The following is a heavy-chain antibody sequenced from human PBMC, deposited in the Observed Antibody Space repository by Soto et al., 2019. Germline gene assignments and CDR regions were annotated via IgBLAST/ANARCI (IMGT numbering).Heavy chain of an antibody. D-gene: IGHD3-3*01. CDR3: AREGITIFGVVTTYYYYGMDV. CDR1: GGTFSSYA. J-gene: IGHJ6*02. V-gene: IGHV1-69*01. CDR2: IIPIFGTA. Sequence: QVQLVQSGAEVKKPGSSVKVSCKASGGTFSSYAISWVRQAPGQGLEWMGGIIPIFGTANYAQKFQGRVTITADESTSKAYMELSSLRSEDTAVYYCAREGITIFGVVTTYYYYGMDVWGQGTTVTVSS.